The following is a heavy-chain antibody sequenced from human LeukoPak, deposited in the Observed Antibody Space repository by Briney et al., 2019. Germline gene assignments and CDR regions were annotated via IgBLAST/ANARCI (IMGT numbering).Heavy chain of an antibody. CDR3: ARDKYSSSSEPYFDY. V-gene: IGHV4-39*07. J-gene: IGHJ4*02. Sequence: SETLSLTCTVSGGSISSSSYYWGWIRQPPGKGLEWIGSIYYSGSTYYNPSLKSRVTISVDTSKNQFSLKLSSVTAADTAVYYCARDKYSSSSEPYFDYWGQGTLVTVSS. CDR2: IYYSGST. CDR1: GGSISSSSYY. D-gene: IGHD6-6*01.